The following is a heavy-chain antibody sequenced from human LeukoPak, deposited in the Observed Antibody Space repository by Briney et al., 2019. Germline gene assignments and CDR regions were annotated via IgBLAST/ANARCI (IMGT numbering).Heavy chain of an antibody. V-gene: IGHV3-30*02. J-gene: IGHJ4*02. D-gene: IGHD5-18*01. CDR2: IRYDGSNK. CDR3: AKVLRGYSYGPGY. Sequence: PGGSLRLACAASGFTFSSYGMHWVRQAPGKGLEWVAFIRYDGSNKYYADSVKGRFTISRDNSKNTLYLQMNSLRAEDTAVYYCAKVLRGYSYGPGYWGQGTLVTVSS. CDR1: GFTFSSYG.